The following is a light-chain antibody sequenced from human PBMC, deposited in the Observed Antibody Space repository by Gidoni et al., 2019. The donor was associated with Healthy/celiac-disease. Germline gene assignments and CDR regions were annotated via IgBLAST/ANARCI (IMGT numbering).Light chain of an antibody. CDR1: QSISSW. CDR2: DAS. Sequence: DIQMTQHPSTLSASVGDRVTITCRASQSISSWLAWYQQKPGKAPKLLIYDASSLESGVPSRFSGSGSGTEFTLTISSLQPDDFATYYCQQYNSYLYTFGQXTKLEIK. CDR3: QQYNSYLYT. V-gene: IGKV1-5*01. J-gene: IGKJ2*01.